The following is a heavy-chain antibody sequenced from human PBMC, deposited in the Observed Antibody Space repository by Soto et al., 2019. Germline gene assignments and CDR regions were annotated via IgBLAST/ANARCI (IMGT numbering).Heavy chain of an antibody. Sequence: GGSLRLSCAASGFTFSSYGMHWVRQAPGKGLEWVAVIWYDGSNKYYADSVKGRFTISRDNSKNTLYLQMNSLRAEDTAVYYCARDRVTMIVVVPEGYGMDVWGPGTTVTVSS. CDR1: GFTFSSYG. CDR3: ARDRVTMIVVVPEGYGMDV. V-gene: IGHV3-33*01. CDR2: IWYDGSNK. J-gene: IGHJ6*02. D-gene: IGHD3-22*01.